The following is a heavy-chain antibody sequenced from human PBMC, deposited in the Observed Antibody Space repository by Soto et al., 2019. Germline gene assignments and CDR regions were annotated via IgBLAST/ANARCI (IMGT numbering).Heavy chain of an antibody. D-gene: IGHD3-3*01. Sequence: SGPTLVNPTQTLTLTCTFSGFSLSISGVGVGWIRQPPGKALEWLALIYWNDDKRYSPSLRNRLTITKDTSKNQVVLTMTNVDPMDTATYYCAHRSSWIGVTYYFDFWGQGTLVTVSS. CDR1: GFSLSISGVG. V-gene: IGHV2-5*01. CDR2: IYWNDDK. CDR3: AHRSSWIGVTYYFDF. J-gene: IGHJ4*02.